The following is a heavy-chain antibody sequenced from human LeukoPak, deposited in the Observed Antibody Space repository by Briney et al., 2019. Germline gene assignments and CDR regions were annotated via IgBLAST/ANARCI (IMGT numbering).Heavy chain of an antibody. Sequence: GGSLRLSCEASGFTFNSYGMHWVRQAPGKGLEWVAAISYDGSGKYYGDSVKGRFTISRDNSKNTLYLQMNSLRVEDMAVYYCAKRSPYSSSLLCFDEWGQGTLVTVSP. D-gene: IGHD6-13*01. CDR2: ISYDGSGK. V-gene: IGHV3-30*18. CDR3: AKRSPYSSSLLCFDE. CDR1: GFTFNSYG. J-gene: IGHJ4*02.